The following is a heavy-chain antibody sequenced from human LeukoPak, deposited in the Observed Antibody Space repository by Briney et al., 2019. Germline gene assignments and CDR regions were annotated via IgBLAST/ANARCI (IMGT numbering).Heavy chain of an antibody. CDR2: IIPILGVA. CDR1: LGTFSSYA. J-gene: IGHJ4*02. Sequence: SVKVSCKASLGTFSSYAISWVRPAPGQGLGWMGRIIPILGVANYAQKFQGRLTITADKSTSTAYLELSSLRSEDTAVYYCATDGVSWGSRTFEHRGQGTLVTVSS. D-gene: IGHD3-10*01. CDR3: ATDGVSWGSRTFEH. V-gene: IGHV1-69*04.